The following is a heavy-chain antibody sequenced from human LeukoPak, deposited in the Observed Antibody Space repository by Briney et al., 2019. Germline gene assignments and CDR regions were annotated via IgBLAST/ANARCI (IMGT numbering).Heavy chain of an antibody. CDR1: GFTFDDYA. CDR3: AKDRGGDYYYYYGMDV. J-gene: IGHJ6*02. Sequence: GGSLRLSCAASGFTFDDYAMHWVRHAPGKGLEWVSGISWNSGSIAYADSVKGRFTISRDNAKNSLYLQMNSLRAEDTALYYCAKDRGGDYYYYYGMDVWGQGTTVTVSS. D-gene: IGHD2-15*01. CDR2: ISWNSGSI. V-gene: IGHV3-9*01.